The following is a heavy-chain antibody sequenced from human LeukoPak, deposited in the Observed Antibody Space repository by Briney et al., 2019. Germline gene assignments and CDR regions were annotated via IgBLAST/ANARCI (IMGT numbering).Heavy chain of an antibody. D-gene: IGHD6-13*01. CDR3: AKEYSSSWSASYYYYYMDV. J-gene: IGHJ6*03. CDR1: GFTFSSYG. CDR2: IRYDGSNK. Sequence: PGGSLRLSCAASGFTFSSYGMHWVRQAPGKGLEWVAFIRYDGSNKYYADSVKGRFTISRDNSKNTLYLQMNSLRAEDTAVYYCAKEYSSSWSASYYYYYMDVWGKGTTVTISS. V-gene: IGHV3-30*02.